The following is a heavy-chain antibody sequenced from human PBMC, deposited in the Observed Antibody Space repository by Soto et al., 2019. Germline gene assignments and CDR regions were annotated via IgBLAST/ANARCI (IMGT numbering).Heavy chain of an antibody. Sequence: QVQLEQSGAEVKKPGSSVKVSCKASGGTFRTAAVSWVRQAPGQGLEWMGVIMPVFRTPDYAQKFHGRATITADESTSTAYMELSGLRSDDTAVYYGARDNDRPELGGNYYYILDVWGQGTTIPVSS. V-gene: IGHV1-69*12. CDR2: IMPVFRTP. CDR3: ARDNDRPELGGNYYYILDV. J-gene: IGHJ6*02. D-gene: IGHD2-8*01. CDR1: GGTFRTAA.